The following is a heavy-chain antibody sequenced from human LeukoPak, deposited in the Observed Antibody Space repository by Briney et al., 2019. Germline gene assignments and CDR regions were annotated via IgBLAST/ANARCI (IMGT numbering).Heavy chain of an antibody. CDR1: GGSITNNY. D-gene: IGHD3-10*01. V-gene: IGHV4-59*13. J-gene: IGHJ5*01. CDR3: ARPQWQDTMGPWFDP. CDR2: THYTGNT. Sequence: KAPETPSLTCTVFGGSITNNYWSWIRQPPGKGLEWIAYTHYTGNTNYNPSLKSRVSISVDMSKNQFSLKLSSVTAADTAVYYCARPQWQDTMGPWFDPWGQGTLVTVST.